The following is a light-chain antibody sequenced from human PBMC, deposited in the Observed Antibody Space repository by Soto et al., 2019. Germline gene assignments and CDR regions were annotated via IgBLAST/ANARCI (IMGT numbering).Light chain of an antibody. J-gene: IGLJ1*01. Sequence: QSALTQPPSASGSPGQSVTISCTGTSSDVGGYKYVSWYQQHPGKAPKLILYEVSKRPSGVPDRFSGSKSGNTASLTVSGLQAEDEADYYCSSYTSRGTYVFGTGTKVTVL. V-gene: IGLV2-8*01. CDR2: EVS. CDR1: SSDVGGYKY. CDR3: SSYTSRGTYV.